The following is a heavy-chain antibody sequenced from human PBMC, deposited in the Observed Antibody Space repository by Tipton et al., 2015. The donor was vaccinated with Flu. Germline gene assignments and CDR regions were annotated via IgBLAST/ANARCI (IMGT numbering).Heavy chain of an antibody. CDR3: ARDNAVFPGALYY. CDR2: IYYTGTT. CDR1: TFDEYT. V-gene: IGHV4-31*02. Sequence: TFDEYTMHWIRQHPGKGLEWIGYIYYTGTTYYSPSLKSRVTISRDKSMNQFSLTLSSVTAADTAVYFCARDNAVFPGALYYWGLGTLVTVSS. J-gene: IGHJ4*02. D-gene: IGHD2-21*01.